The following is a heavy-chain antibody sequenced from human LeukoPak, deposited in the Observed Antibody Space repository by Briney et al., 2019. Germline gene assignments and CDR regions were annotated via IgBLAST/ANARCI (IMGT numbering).Heavy chain of an antibody. CDR2: ISYDGSNK. Sequence: PGGSLRLSCAASGFTFSSYAMHWVRQAPGKGLEWVAVISYDGSNKYYADSVKGRFTISRDNSKNTLYLQMNSLRAEDTAVYYCARAFDSLGYYADHWGQGTLVTVSS. CDR3: ARAFDSLGYYADH. V-gene: IGHV3-30-3*01. CDR1: GFTFSSYA. D-gene: IGHD3-22*01. J-gene: IGHJ4*02.